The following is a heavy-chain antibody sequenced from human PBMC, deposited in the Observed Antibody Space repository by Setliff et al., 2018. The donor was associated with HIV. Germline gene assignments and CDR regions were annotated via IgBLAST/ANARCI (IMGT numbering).Heavy chain of an antibody. CDR1: GFIFSSYW. CDR2: IKQDGSEK. CDR3: ARRGHREVNRIWQQQQTVGAFDI. D-gene: IGHD6-13*01. Sequence: PGGSLRLSCAASGFIFSSYWMSWVRQAPGKGLEWVANIKQDGSEKYYVDSVKGRFTISRDNAKNSLYLQMNSLRAEDTAVYYCARRGHREVNRIWQQQQTVGAFDIWGQGTMVTVSS. J-gene: IGHJ3*02. V-gene: IGHV3-7*01.